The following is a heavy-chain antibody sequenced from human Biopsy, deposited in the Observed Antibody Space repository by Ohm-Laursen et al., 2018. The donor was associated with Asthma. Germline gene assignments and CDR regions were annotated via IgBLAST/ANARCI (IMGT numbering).Heavy chain of an antibody. CDR3: VRMISYFHEMSDSFFDF. D-gene: IGHD3-16*01. J-gene: IGHJ4*02. CDR1: GYTVTRYA. CDR2: INTNTGTP. Sequence: ASVKVSCNASGYTVTRYALNWVRQAPGQGLEWMGWINTNTGTPTYAQGFTGRFIFSFDTSANTAHMEISNLKAEDTAGYYCVRMISYFHEMSDSFFDFWGQGTLVTVSS. V-gene: IGHV7-4-1*02.